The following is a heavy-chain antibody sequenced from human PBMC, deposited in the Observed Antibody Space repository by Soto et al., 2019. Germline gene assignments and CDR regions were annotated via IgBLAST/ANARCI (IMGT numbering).Heavy chain of an antibody. J-gene: IGHJ6*02. D-gene: IGHD2-15*01. V-gene: IGHV3-30-3*01. CDR1: GFTFSSYA. Sequence: GGSLRLSCAASGFTFSSYAMHWVRQAPGKGLEWVAVISYDGSNKYYADSVKGRFTISRDNSKNTLYLQMNSLRAEDTAVYYCARSGLGYCSGGSCHGYYGMDVWGQGTTVTVSS. CDR3: ARSGLGYCSGGSCHGYYGMDV. CDR2: ISYDGSNK.